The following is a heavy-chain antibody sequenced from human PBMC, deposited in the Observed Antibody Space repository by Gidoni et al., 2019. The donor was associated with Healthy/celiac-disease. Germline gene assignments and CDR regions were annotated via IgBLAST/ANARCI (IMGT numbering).Heavy chain of an antibody. CDR1: GYSISSGYY. CDR2: IYHSGST. CDR3: ARAHYSNPINFDY. Sequence: QVQLQESGPGLVKPSETLSLTCAVSGYSISSGYYWGWIRQPPGKGLEWIGSIYHSGSTYYNPSLKSRVTISVDTSKNQFSLKLSSVTAADTAVYYCARAHYSNPINFDYWGQGTLVTVSS. V-gene: IGHV4-38-2*01. D-gene: IGHD4-4*01. J-gene: IGHJ4*02.